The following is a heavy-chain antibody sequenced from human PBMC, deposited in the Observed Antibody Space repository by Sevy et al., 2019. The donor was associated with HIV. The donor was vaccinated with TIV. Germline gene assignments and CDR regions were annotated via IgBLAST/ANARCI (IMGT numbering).Heavy chain of an antibody. CDR3: SRGVWGTYVYDDY. CDR2: ISSGSDTI. Sequence: GGSLRLSCAASGFSFSTYSMNWVRQAPGKGLQWVSCISSGSDTIYYADAVKGRLTISRDNAKNSLYLEMNSLRAEDTAVYYCSRGVWGTYVYDDYWGQGTLVTVSS. J-gene: IGHJ4*02. D-gene: IGHD3-16*01. V-gene: IGHV3-48*01. CDR1: GFSFSTYS.